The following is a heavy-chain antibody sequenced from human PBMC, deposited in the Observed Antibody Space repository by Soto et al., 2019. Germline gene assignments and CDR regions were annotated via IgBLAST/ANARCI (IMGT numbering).Heavy chain of an antibody. CDR1: GGSISSYY. CDR2: IYYSGST. D-gene: IGHD6-19*01. Sequence: SETLSLTCTVSGGSISSYYWSWIRQPPGKGLEWIGYIYYSGSTNYNPSLKSRVTISVDTSKNQFSLKLSSVTAADTAVYYCASSGWFHPDNFDYWGQGTLVTVSS. V-gene: IGHV4-59*01. CDR3: ASSGWFHPDNFDY. J-gene: IGHJ4*02.